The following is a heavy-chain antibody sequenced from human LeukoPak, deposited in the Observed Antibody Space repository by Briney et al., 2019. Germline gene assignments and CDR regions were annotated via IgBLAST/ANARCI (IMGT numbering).Heavy chain of an antibody. CDR3: ARHVSSITSSPNY. D-gene: IGHD3-10*01. V-gene: IGHV5-51*01. J-gene: IGHJ4*02. CDR2: IYPGDSET. Sequence: GESLQISCKASGYTFTSYWIAWVRQIPGKGLEWMGIIYPGDSETRYSPSFQAQVTFSVDKSLRTAYVQWSSLKASDTAMYYCARHVSSITSSPNYWGQGTLVTVSS. CDR1: GYTFTSYW.